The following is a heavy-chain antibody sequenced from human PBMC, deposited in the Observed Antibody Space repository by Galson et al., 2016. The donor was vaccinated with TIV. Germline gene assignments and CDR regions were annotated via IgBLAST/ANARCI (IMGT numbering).Heavy chain of an antibody. V-gene: IGHV1-69*13. CDR2: IIPISGIA. CDR1: GAIFSNYP. CDR3: ARLTPCGGDCYYFDR. J-gene: IGHJ4*02. Sequence: SVKVSCKASGAIFSNYPITWVRQAPGQGLEWMGGIIPISGIADNSQKFQGRVSITADVSTNTVYMELSSLRPEDTAVYYCARLTPCGGDCYYFDRWGQGTLVTVSS. D-gene: IGHD2-21*02.